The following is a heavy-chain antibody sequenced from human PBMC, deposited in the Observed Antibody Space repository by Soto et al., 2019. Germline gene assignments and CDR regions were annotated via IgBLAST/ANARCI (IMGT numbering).Heavy chain of an antibody. Sequence: GGSLRLSCAASGFTFSIHGMHWVRQTPGKGLEWVAVISNDGNKKYYVESVEGRFSISRDNSKSIVYLQMNNVRIEDTAKYYCAKDKVPYYDLWSGQRWFDTWGQGAQVTVSS. CDR1: GFTFSIHG. CDR3: AKDKVPYYDLWSGQRWFDT. V-gene: IGHV3-30*18. CDR2: ISNDGNKK. J-gene: IGHJ5*02. D-gene: IGHD3-3*01.